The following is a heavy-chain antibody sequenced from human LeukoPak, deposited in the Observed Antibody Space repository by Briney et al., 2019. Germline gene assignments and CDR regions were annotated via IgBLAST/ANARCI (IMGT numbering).Heavy chain of an antibody. J-gene: IGHJ4*02. CDR2: INHSGST. Sequence: SETLSLTCAVYGGSFSGYYWSWIRQPPGKGLEWIGEINHSGSTNYNPSLKSRATISVDKFKNQFSLKLTSVTAADTAMYYCARNPGSDNPEWWGQGTLVTVSS. V-gene: IGHV4-34*01. D-gene: IGHD3-3*01. CDR1: GGSFSGYY. CDR3: ARNPGSDNPEW.